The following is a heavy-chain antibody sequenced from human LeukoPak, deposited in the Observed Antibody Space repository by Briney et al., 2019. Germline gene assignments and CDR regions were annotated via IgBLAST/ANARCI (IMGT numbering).Heavy chain of an antibody. V-gene: IGHV5-51*01. CDR1: GYSFTSYW. CDR2: IYPGDSDT. J-gene: IGHJ4*02. CDR3: ARTYCSSTSCYLFDY. Sequence: GESLQISCQGSGYSFTSYWIGWVRPMPGKGLEWMGIIYPGDSDTRYSPSFQGQVTISADKSISTAYLQWSSLKASDTAMYYCARTYCSSTSCYLFDYWGQGTLVTVSS. D-gene: IGHD2-2*01.